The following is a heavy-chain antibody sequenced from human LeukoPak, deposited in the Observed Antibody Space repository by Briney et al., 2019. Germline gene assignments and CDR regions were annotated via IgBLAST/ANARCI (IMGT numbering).Heavy chain of an antibody. Sequence: ASVKVSCKASGYTFTSYGISWVRQAPGQGLEWMGWISAYNGNTNYAQKLQGRATMTTDTSTSTAYMELRSLRSDDTAVYYCARAKGNDFWSGYPPRYYYYYYMDVWGKGTTVTVSS. J-gene: IGHJ6*03. CDR3: ARAKGNDFWSGYPPRYYYYYYMDV. V-gene: IGHV1-18*01. CDR2: ISAYNGNT. CDR1: GYTFTSYG. D-gene: IGHD3-3*01.